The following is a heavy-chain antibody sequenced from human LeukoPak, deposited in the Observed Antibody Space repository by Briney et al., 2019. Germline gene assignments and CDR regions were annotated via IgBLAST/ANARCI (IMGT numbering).Heavy chain of an antibody. CDR2: ISDSGST. V-gene: IGHV3-23*01. D-gene: IGHD6-13*01. CDR3: AKDWPSEWQQLPDYDAVDV. CDR1: GFTFSNYA. J-gene: IGHJ3*01. Sequence: GGSLRLSCAASGFTFSNYAMTWVRQAPGKGLEWVSTISDSGSTFYADSVKGRFTISRDNFKNTLFLQMNGLRADETAVYYCAKDWPSEWQQLPDYDAVDVWGQGTMVTVSS.